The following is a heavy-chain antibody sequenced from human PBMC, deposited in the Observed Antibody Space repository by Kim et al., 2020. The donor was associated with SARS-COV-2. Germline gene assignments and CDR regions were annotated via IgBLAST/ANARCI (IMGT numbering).Heavy chain of an antibody. V-gene: IGHV4-31*02. D-gene: IGHD5-12*01. Sequence: NPSLKGRVTISVDTAKNQFSLKLSSVTAADTAVYYCARDLGYSGYDYFDYWGQRTLVTVSS. CDR3: ARDLGYSGYDYFDY. J-gene: IGHJ4*02.